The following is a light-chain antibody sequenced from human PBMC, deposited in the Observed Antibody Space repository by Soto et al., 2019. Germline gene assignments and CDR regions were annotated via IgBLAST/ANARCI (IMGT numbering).Light chain of an antibody. CDR2: GAS. Sequence: EIVLTQSPATLSLSPGERATLSCRASQSLSKTYLAWYQKKPGQAPRLLIDGASSRATGTPDRFSGSGSGTDFTLTISRLEPEDFAGYYCQQYVSPPWTFGQGTKVDIK. CDR3: QQYVSPPWT. J-gene: IGKJ1*01. CDR1: QSLSKTY. V-gene: IGKV3-20*01.